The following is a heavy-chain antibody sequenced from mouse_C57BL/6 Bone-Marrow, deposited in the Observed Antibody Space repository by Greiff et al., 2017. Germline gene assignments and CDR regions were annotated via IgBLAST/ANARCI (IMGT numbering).Heavy chain of an antibody. D-gene: IGHD2-4*01. CDR2: ISNGGGST. V-gene: IGHV5-12*01. Sequence: EVKLMESGGGLVQPGGSLKLSCAASGFTFSDYYMYWVRQTPEKRLEWVAYISNGGGSTYYPDTVKGRFTISRDNAKNTLYLQMSRLKSEDTAMYYCARPPYYDYDGFAYWGQGTRVTVSA. CDR3: ARPPYYDYDGFAY. CDR1: GFTFSDYY. J-gene: IGHJ3*01.